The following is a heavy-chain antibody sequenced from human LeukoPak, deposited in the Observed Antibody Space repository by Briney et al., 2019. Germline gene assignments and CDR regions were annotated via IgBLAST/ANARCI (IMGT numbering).Heavy chain of an antibody. CDR2: ISSSSSYI. CDR1: GFTFSSYS. V-gene: IGHV3-21*01. D-gene: IGHD1-26*01. CDR3: ARDSGSSKSAGSYIDY. Sequence: GGSLRLSCAASGFTFSSYSMNWVRQAPGKGLEWVSSISSSSSYIYYADSVKGRFTISRDNAENSLYLQMNSLRAEDTAVYYCARDSGSSKSAGSYIDYWGQGTLVTVSS. J-gene: IGHJ4*02.